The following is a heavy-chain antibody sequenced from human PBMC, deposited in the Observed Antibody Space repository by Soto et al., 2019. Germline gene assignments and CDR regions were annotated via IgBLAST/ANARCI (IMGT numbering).Heavy chain of an antibody. Sequence: KESGPTVVKPTQTLTLTCTFSGFSLTTTGVGVGWIRHAPGKALEWLAMVYWNDERRYSPSLKSRLTITQDTSKNQVVLTMTYMDPVDTAIYFCAHYDSSGYFSHFDSWGQGTLVTVSS. D-gene: IGHD3-22*01. CDR2: VYWNDER. V-gene: IGHV2-5*01. J-gene: IGHJ4*02. CDR3: AHYDSSGYFSHFDS. CDR1: GFSLTTTGVG.